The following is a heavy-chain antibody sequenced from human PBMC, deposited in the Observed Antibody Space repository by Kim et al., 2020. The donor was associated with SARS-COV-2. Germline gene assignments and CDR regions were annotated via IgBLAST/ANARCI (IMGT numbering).Heavy chain of an antibody. J-gene: IGHJ6*02. D-gene: IGHD1-1*01. CDR2: ISGSGGST. Sequence: GGSLRLSCAASGFTFSSYAMSWVRQAPGKGLEWVSAISGSGGSTYYADSVKGRFTISRDNSKNTLYLQMNSLRAEDTAVYYCAKAATTGTALGAYYGMDVWGQGTTVTVSS. V-gene: IGHV3-23*01. CDR1: GFTFSSYA. CDR3: AKAATTGTALGAYYGMDV.